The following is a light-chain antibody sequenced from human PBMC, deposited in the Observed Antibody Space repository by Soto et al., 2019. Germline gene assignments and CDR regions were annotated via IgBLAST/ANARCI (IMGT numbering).Light chain of an antibody. V-gene: IGKV3-15*01. Sequence: EIVMTQSPATLSVSPGERATLSCRASQSVSSNVAWSQQKPGQAPRLLIYGASTRATGIPARFSGSGSGTEFTLTISSLQSEDFAVYYCQQYNTWPLFFGPGTKVDIK. CDR1: QSVSSN. CDR3: QQYNTWPLF. CDR2: GAS. J-gene: IGKJ3*01.